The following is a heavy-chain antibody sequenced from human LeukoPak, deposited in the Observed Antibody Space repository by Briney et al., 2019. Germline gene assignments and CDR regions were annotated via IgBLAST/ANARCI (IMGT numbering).Heavy chain of an antibody. CDR2: IYYSGST. CDR3: ARSVYDFWSGYPYYFDY. Sequence: PSETLSLTCTVSGGSISSGDYYWSWIRQPPGKGLEWIGSIYYSGSTYYNPSLKSRVTISVDTSKNQLSLKLSSVTAADTAVYYCARSVYDFWSGYPYYFDYWGQGTLVTVSS. D-gene: IGHD3-3*01. CDR1: GGSISSGDYY. J-gene: IGHJ4*02. V-gene: IGHV4-39*01.